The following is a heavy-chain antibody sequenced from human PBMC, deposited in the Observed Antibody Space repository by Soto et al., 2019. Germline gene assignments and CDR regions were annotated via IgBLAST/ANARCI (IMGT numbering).Heavy chain of an antibody. CDR2: LNPNTGNK. J-gene: IGHJ4*02. CDR1: GYTCFSYD. CDR3: ARGRYYYDRARALHSEY. V-gene: IGHV1-8*01. D-gene: IGHD3-22*01. Sequence: ASVKVSCKASGYTCFSYDINWVRQATLQGLEWMGWLNPNTGNKNSAQKFQGRVTMTRDPSISTAYMELSSLRSADMPVYYCARGRYYYDRARALHSEYGGQGTNVNVSS.